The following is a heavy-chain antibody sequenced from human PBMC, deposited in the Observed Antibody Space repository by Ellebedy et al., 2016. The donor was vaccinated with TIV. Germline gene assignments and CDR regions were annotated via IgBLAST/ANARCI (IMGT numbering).Heavy chain of an antibody. CDR2: INHSGST. D-gene: IGHD6-19*01. Sequence: SETLSLXXAVYAGSFSGYYWSWIRQSPGKGLEWIGEINHSGSTNYNPSLKSRLTISVDTSKNQFSLKLSSVTAADTAVYYCARGLTTVASTLLFDWWGLGTLVTVSS. CDR1: AGSFSGYY. CDR3: ARGLTTVASTLLFDW. V-gene: IGHV4-34*01. J-gene: IGHJ4*02.